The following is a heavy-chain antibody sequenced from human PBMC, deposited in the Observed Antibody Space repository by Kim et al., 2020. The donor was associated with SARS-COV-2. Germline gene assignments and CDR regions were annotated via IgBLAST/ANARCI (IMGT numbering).Heavy chain of an antibody. CDR2: IIPIFGTA. Sequence: SVKVSCKASGGTFSSYAISWVRQAPGQGLEWMGGIIPIFGTANYAQKFQGRVTITADESTSTAYMELSSLRSEDTAVYYCARDGGAISSRAYYYGMDVWGQGTTVTVSS. D-gene: IGHD3-9*01. V-gene: IGHV1-69*13. J-gene: IGHJ6*02. CDR3: ARDGGAISSRAYYYGMDV. CDR1: GGTFSSYA.